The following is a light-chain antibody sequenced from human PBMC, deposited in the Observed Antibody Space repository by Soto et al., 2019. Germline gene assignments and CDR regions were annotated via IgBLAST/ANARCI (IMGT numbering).Light chain of an antibody. CDR1: SSDVGGYNY. V-gene: IGLV2-14*03. J-gene: IGLJ1*01. CDR2: DVD. Sequence: QSVLTQPASVSGSPGQSITISCTGTSSDVGGYNYVSWYQQHPGKAPKLMIYDVDNRPSGVSNRFSGYQSANTASLTISGLQAEDEADYYCSSYTDSSTYVCGTGTKLTVL. CDR3: SSYTDSSTYV.